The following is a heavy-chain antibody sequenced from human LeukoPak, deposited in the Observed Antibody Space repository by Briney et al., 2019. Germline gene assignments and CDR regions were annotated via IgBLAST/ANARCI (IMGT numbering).Heavy chain of an antibody. CDR1: GFTFSSYW. D-gene: IGHD1-26*01. V-gene: IGHV3-7*01. CDR3: ARDPYKGATTTSPIDY. Sequence: GGSLRLSCAASGFTFSSYWMSWVRQAPGKGLEWVANIKQDGSEKYYVDSVKGRFTISRDNAKNSLYLQMNSLRAEDTAVYYCARDPYKGATTTSPIDYWGQGTLFTVSS. CDR2: IKQDGSEK. J-gene: IGHJ4*02.